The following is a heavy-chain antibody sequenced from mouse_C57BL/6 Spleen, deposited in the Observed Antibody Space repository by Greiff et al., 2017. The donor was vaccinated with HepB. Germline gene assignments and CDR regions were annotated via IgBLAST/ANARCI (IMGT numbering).Heavy chain of an antibody. J-gene: IGHJ3*01. CDR1: GYTFTSYW. CDR3: ARGGEGPAWFAY. CDR2: IDPSDSET. Sequence: VQLQQPGAELVRPGSSVKLSCKASGYTFTSYWMHWVKQRPIQGLEWIGNIDPSDSETHYNQKFKDKATLTVDKSSSTAYMQLSSLTSEDSAVYYCARGGEGPAWFAYWGQGTLVTVSA. D-gene: IGHD1-1*02. V-gene: IGHV1-52*01.